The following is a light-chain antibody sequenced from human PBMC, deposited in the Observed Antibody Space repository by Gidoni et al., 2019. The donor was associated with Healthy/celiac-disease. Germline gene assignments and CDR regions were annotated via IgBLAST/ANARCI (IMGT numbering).Light chain of an antibody. CDR2: QDS. J-gene: IGLJ2*01. Sequence: SYELTQPHSVSVSQGQTASITCSGDKLGDKYACWYQQKPGQSPVLVIYQDSKRPSGIPERFSGSNSGNTATLTISGTQAMDEADYYCQAWDSSTVVFGGGTKLTVL. V-gene: IGLV3-1*01. CDR1: KLGDKY. CDR3: QAWDSSTVV.